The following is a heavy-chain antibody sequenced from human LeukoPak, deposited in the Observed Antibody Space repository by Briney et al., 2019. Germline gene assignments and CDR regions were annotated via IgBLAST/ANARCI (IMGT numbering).Heavy chain of an antibody. CDR2: IIPIFGTA. CDR1: GGTFSSYA. D-gene: IGHD2/OR15-2a*01. J-gene: IGHJ4*02. V-gene: IGHV1-69*06. Sequence: SVKVSCKASGGTFSSYAISWVRQAPGQGLEWMGGIIPIFGTANYAQKFQGRVTITADKSTSTAYMELSSLRSEDTAVYYCARDRVISKGYFDYWGQGTLVTVSS. CDR3: ARDRVISKGYFDY.